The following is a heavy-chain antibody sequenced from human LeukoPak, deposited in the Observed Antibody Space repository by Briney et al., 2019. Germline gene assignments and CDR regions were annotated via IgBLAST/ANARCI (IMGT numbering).Heavy chain of an antibody. D-gene: IGHD3-9*01. CDR1: GGSFSGYY. J-gene: IGHJ4*02. CDR2: INHSGST. Sequence: PSETLSLTCAVYGGSFSGYYWSWIRQPPGKGLEWIGEINHSGSTNYNPSLKSRVTISVDTSKNQFSLKLSSVTAADTAVYYCARGTGWRRSTYFDYWGQGTLVTVSS. V-gene: IGHV4-34*01. CDR3: ARGTGWRRSTYFDY.